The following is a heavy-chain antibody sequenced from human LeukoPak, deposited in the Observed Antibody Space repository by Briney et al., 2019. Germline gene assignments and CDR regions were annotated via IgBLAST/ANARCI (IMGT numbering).Heavy chain of an antibody. CDR3: ANWNDLEYFDY. J-gene: IGHJ4*02. Sequence: PSETLSLTCTVSGGSISNSISSNYWSWIRQPPGKGLEWIGYIYHSGSTYYNPSLKSRVTISVDRSKNQFSLKLSSVTAADTAVYYCANWNDLEYFDYWGQGTLVTVSS. CDR2: IYHSGST. D-gene: IGHD1-1*01. V-gene: IGHV4-30-2*01. CDR1: GGSISNSISSNY.